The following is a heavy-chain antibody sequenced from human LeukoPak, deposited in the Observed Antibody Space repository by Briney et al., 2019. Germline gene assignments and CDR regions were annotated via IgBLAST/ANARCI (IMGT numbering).Heavy chain of an antibody. CDR3: AKDFNWNDVGSIPGFDY. V-gene: IGHV3-30-3*01. D-gene: IGHD1-20*01. CDR2: ISYDGSNK. Sequence: PGGSLRLSCAASGFTFSSYAMHWVRQAPGKGLEWVAVISYDGSNKYYADSVKGRFTISRDNSKNTLYLQMNSLRAEDTAVYYCAKDFNWNDVGSIPGFDYWGQGTLVTVSS. J-gene: IGHJ4*02. CDR1: GFTFSSYA.